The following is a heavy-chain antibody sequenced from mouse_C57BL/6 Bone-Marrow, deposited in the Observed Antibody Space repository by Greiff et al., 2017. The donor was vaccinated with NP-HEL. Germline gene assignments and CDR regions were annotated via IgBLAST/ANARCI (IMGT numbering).Heavy chain of an antibody. CDR2: IDPEDGDT. V-gene: IGHV14-1*01. J-gene: IGHJ2*01. CDR1: GFNIKDYY. CDR3: TNYYGSSPLDY. Sequence: VQLQQSGAELVRPGASVKLSCTASGFNIKDYYMHWVKQRPEQGLEWIGRIDPEDGDTEYAPKFQGKATMTADTSSNTAYLQLSSLTSEDTAVYYCTNYYGSSPLDYWGQGTTLTVSS. D-gene: IGHD1-1*01.